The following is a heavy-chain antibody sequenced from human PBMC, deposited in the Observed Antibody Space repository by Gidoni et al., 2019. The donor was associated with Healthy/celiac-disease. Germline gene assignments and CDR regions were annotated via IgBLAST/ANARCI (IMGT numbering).Heavy chain of an antibody. Sequence: EVQLVESGGGLVQPGGSLRLSCADSGFTLRRYEMNWVRTAPGKGLEWVSYISSSGSTIYYAESVKGRFTISRDNAKNSLYLQMNSLRAEDTAVYYCARDQVLWFGDYPDYYYYGYGRLGPRDHGHRLL. CDR1: GFTLRRYE. V-gene: IGHV3-48*03. D-gene: IGHD3-10*01. CDR3: ARDQVLWFGDYPDYYYYGYGR. CDR2: ISSSGSTI. J-gene: IGHJ6*02.